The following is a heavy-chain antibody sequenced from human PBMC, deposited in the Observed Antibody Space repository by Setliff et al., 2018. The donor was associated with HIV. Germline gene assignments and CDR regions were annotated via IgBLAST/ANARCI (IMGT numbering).Heavy chain of an antibody. CDR1: GNTFSSYG. J-gene: IGHJ4*02. Sequence: GASVKVSCKASGNTFSSYGITWVRQAPGQGLEWMGWINTETGNPMYAQGFRGRLVFSLDTSVNTAYLQINSLKAEDTAMYYCARVGSYWSTFDYWGQGALVTVSS. CDR3: ARVGSYWSTFDY. D-gene: IGHD2-8*02. CDR2: INTETGNP. V-gene: IGHV7-4-1*02.